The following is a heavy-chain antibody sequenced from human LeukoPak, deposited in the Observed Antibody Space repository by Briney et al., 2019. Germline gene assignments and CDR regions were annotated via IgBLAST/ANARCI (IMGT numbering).Heavy chain of an antibody. D-gene: IGHD3/OR15-3a*01. CDR3: ARDRGLGAFDI. Sequence: SETLSLTCTVSGGSISSYYWSWIRQPPGKGLEWIGYFYSSGLTNYNPSLKSRVTISVDTSKNQFSLKLSSVTAADTAVYYCARDRGLGAFDIWGQGTMVTVSS. CDR2: FYSSGLT. V-gene: IGHV4-59*01. CDR1: GGSISSYY. J-gene: IGHJ3*02.